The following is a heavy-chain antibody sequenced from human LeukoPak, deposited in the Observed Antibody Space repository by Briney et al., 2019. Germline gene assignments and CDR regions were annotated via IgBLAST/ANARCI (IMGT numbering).Heavy chain of an antibody. CDR1: GFTVSSSY. Sequence: PGGSLRLSCTASGFTVSSSYMTWVRQAPGKGLEWVSLIYGGGGTFYADSVKGRFTLSRHNFENTLYLKMNNLRSEDTAVYYCARVGVGTVAGNYFGDWGQGTLVTVSS. V-gene: IGHV3-53*04. J-gene: IGHJ4*02. CDR3: ARVGVGTVAGNYFGD. D-gene: IGHD6-19*01. CDR2: IYGGGGT.